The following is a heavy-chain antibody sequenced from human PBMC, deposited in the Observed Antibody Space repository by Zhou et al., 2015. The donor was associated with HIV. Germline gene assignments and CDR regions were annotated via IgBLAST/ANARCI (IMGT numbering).Heavy chain of an antibody. D-gene: IGHD3-10*01. CDR3: ARPEYGSGRYSLDAFDI. J-gene: IGHJ3*02. CDR2: IVPVIATP. V-gene: IGHV1-69*01. Sequence: QLQLVQSGAEVKKPGSSVRVSCKVSGDTFRHHCVSWVRQAPGQGLEWMGGIVPVIATPNYAQKFQGRVKITADEFSTTVFMDLNSLRFEDTAVYYCARPEYGSGRYSLDAFDIWGLRDEGHRLF. CDR1: GDTFRHHC.